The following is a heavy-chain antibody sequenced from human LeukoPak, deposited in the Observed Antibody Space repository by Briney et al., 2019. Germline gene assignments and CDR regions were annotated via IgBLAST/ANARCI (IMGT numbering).Heavy chain of an antibody. Sequence: GGSLRLSCAASGFTFSSYGMHWVRQAPGKGLEWVAFIRYDGSNKYYADSVKGRFTISRDNSKNTLYLQMNSLRAEDTAVYYCARGPSDYDFWSGPLDYWGQGTLVTVSS. CDR3: ARGPSDYDFWSGPLDY. V-gene: IGHV3-30*02. CDR1: GFTFSSYG. J-gene: IGHJ4*02. D-gene: IGHD3-3*01. CDR2: IRYDGSNK.